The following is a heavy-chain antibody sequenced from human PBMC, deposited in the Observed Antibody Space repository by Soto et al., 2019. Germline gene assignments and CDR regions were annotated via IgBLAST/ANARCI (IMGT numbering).Heavy chain of an antibody. CDR2: ISYAGSNK. CDR1: GFTFSSYA. Sequence: QVQLVESGGGVVQPGRSLRLSCAASGFTFSSYAMHWVRQAPGKGLEWVAVISYAGSNKYYADSVKGRFTISRDNSKNTLYLQMNSLRAEDTAVYYCARDSYSSSWYEWGQGTLVTVSS. CDR3: ARDSYSSSWYE. V-gene: IGHV3-30-3*01. J-gene: IGHJ4*02. D-gene: IGHD6-13*01.